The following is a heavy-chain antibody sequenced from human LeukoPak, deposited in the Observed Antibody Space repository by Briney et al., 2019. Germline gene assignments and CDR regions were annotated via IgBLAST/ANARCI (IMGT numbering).Heavy chain of an antibody. Sequence: GGSLRLSCAASGFTFSTYSMNWVRQAPGKGLEWVSSISSRSSYIYYADSVKGRFTISRDNDKNSLYLQMNSLRAEDTAVYYCAKDYGSELFGYYYMDVWGKGTTVTVSS. D-gene: IGHD3-10*01. CDR2: ISSRSSYI. CDR1: GFTFSTYS. CDR3: AKDYGSELFGYYYMDV. J-gene: IGHJ6*03. V-gene: IGHV3-21*01.